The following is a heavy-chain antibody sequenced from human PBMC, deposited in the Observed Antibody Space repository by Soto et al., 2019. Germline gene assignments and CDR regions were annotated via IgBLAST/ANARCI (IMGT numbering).Heavy chain of an antibody. CDR2: IYHSGTT. V-gene: IGHV4-28*01. CDR1: GYSISSSNW. J-gene: IGHJ4*02. Sequence: QVQLQESGPGLVKPSDTLSLTCAVSGYSISSSNWWGWIRQPPGKGLEWIGYIYHSGTTYYTPPLKSRVTMSVDTSKNQFSLKLTSVTAVDTAVYYCARSEIQGPIDSWGQGTLVTVSS. CDR3: ARSEIQGPIDS.